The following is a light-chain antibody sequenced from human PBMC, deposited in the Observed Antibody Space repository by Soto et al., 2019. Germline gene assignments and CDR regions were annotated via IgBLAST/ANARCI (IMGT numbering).Light chain of an antibody. CDR3: QSYDSSLSGSV. CDR1: SSNIGAGYH. V-gene: IGLV1-40*01. CDR2: GNS. Sequence: QSVLTQPPSVSGAPGQRVTSSCTGSSSNIGAGYHVHWYQQLPGTAPKLLIYGNSNRPSGVPDRFSASKSGTSASLAITGLQAEDEADYYCQSYDSSLSGSVFGGGTKLTVL. J-gene: IGLJ3*02.